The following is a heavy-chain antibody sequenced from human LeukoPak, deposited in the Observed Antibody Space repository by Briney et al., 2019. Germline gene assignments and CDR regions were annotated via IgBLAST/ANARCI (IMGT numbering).Heavy chain of an antibody. CDR3: ARGESSSSALYYYYYYMDV. CDR1: GGSISSGTYY. V-gene: IGHV4-61*02. CDR2: MYPSGSS. D-gene: IGHD6-6*01. J-gene: IGHJ6*03. Sequence: PSETLSLTCTVSGGSISSGTYYWSWIRQPAGKGLEWIGRMYPSGSSNYNPSLKSRVTTSLDTSKNQFSLNLSSVTAADTAMYYCARGESSSSALYYYYYYMDVWGKGTTVTVSS.